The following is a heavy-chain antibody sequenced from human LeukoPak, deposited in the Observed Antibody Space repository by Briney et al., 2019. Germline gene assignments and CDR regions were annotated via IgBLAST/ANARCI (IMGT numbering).Heavy chain of an antibody. CDR3: ARRRAEGGSNGHYNWFDP. Sequence: PSETLSLTCTVSGDSINAYYWGWTRQPPEKGLEWIGYIYFSGTTKYNPSLESRVTISVETSKNQFSLKLSSVTAGDTAVYYCARRRAEGGSNGHYNWFDPWGQGILVTVSS. J-gene: IGHJ5*02. CDR1: GDSINAYY. D-gene: IGHD6-13*01. CDR2: IYFSGTT. V-gene: IGHV4-59*08.